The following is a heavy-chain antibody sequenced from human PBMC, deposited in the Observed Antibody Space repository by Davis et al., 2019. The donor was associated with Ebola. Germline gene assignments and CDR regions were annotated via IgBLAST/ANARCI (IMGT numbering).Heavy chain of an antibody. CDR3: AKGGSGWPSDYSYGMGV. CDR1: GFTYSSYA. Sequence: GESLKISCAASGFTYSSYAMSWVRQAPGKGLEWVSGISGSGGSTYYADSVKGRFTISRDNSKNTLHLQMNSLRVEDTAIYYCAKGGSGWPSDYSYGMGVWGKGTTVTVSS. J-gene: IGHJ6*04. CDR2: ISGSGGST. D-gene: IGHD6-19*01. V-gene: IGHV3-23*01.